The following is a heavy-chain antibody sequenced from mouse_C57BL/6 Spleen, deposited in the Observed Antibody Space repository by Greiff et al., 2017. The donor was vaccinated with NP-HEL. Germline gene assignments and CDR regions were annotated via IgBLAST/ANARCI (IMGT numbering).Heavy chain of an antibody. Sequence: EVKLQESGGGLVKPGGSLKLSCAASGFTFSDYGMHWVRQAPEKGLEWVAYISSGSSTIYYADTVKGRFTISRDNAKNTLFLQMTSLRSEDTAMYYCARPYGSAYWGQGTLVTVSA. CDR3: ARPYGSAY. J-gene: IGHJ3*01. CDR1: GFTFSDYG. D-gene: IGHD1-1*01. V-gene: IGHV5-17*01. CDR2: ISSGSSTI.